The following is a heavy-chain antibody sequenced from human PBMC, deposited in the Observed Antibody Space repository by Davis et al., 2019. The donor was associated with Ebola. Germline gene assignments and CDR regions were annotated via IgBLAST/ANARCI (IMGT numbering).Heavy chain of an antibody. D-gene: IGHD6-19*01. V-gene: IGHV3-23*01. Sequence: GESLKISCAAAGFTFSTYALSWVRQAPGKGLEWVSSISNSGGSTYYGDSVKGQFTISRDNSRDTLYLQMNSLRAEDTAVYYCARDSGWSGVVSWGQGTLVTVSS. CDR3: ARDSGWSGVVS. J-gene: IGHJ5*01. CDR2: ISNSGGST. CDR1: GFTFSTYA.